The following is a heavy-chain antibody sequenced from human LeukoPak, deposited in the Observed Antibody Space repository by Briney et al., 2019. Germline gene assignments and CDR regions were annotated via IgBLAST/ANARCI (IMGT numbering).Heavy chain of an antibody. D-gene: IGHD1-14*01. CDR2: ISTGSSTI. CDR1: GFTFSSYS. CDR3: ARDPTRPTGSPYGMDV. J-gene: IGHJ6*02. Sequence: GGSLRLSCAASGFTFSSYSMDWVHQAPGKGLEWVSYISTGSSTIYYADSVKGRFTISRDNAKNSLYLQMNSLRAEDTAVYYCARDPTRPTGSPYGMDVWGQGTTVTVSS. V-gene: IGHV3-48*04.